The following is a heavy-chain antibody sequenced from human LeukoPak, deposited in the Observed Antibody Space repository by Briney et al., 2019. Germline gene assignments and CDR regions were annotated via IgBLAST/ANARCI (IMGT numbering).Heavy chain of an antibody. CDR1: GYTFTSYY. V-gene: IGHV1-46*01. CDR2: INPSGGST. CDR3: ARHYYDSSGYYFSYYFDY. Sequence: ASVKVSCKASGYTFTSYYMHWVRQAPGQGLEWMGIINPSGGSTSYAQKFQGRVTITADESTSTAYMELSSLRSEDTAVYYCARHYYDSSGYYFSYYFDYWGQGTLVTVSS. D-gene: IGHD3-22*01. J-gene: IGHJ4*02.